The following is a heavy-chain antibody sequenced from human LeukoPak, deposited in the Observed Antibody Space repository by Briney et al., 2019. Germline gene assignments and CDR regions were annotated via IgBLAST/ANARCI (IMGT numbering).Heavy chain of an antibody. CDR2: ISSSSSYI. D-gene: IGHD5-12*01. V-gene: IGHV3-21*01. Sequence: PGGSLRLSCAASGFTFSSYSMNWVRQAPGKGLEWVSSISSSSSYIYYADSVKGRLTISRDNAKNSLYLQMNSLRAEDTAVYYCARDTMATMAWFDPWGQGTLVTVSS. CDR1: GFTFSSYS. CDR3: ARDTMATMAWFDP. J-gene: IGHJ5*02.